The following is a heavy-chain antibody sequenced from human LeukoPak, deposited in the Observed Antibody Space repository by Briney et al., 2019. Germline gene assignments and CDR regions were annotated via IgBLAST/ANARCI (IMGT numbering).Heavy chain of an antibody. D-gene: IGHD5-18*01. CDR3: ARGQGDHCGYSYGSCYFDY. Sequence: PGGSLRLSCAASGFTFSSYAMHWVRQAPGKGLEWVAVISYDGSNKYYADSVKGRFTISRDNSENALYLQMNSLRAEDTAVYYCARGQGDHCGYSYGSCYFDYWGQGTLVTVSS. J-gene: IGHJ4*02. V-gene: IGHV3-30*14. CDR1: GFTFSSYA. CDR2: ISYDGSNK.